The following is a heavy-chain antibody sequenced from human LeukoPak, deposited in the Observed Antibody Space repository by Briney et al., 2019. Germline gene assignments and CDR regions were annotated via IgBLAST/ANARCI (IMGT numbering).Heavy chain of an antibody. CDR3: ARMAWFGELPQDWSDAFDI. D-gene: IGHD3-10*01. Sequence: GGSLRLSCAASGFTFSSYAMSWVRQAPGKGLEWVSAISGSGGSTYYADSVKGRFTISRDNSKNTLYLQMNSLRAEDTAVYYCARMAWFGELPQDWSDAFDIWGQGTMVTVSS. V-gene: IGHV3-23*01. CDR1: GFTFSSYA. CDR2: ISGSGGST. J-gene: IGHJ3*02.